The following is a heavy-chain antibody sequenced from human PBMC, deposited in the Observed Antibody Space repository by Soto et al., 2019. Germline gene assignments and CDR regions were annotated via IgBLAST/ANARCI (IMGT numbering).Heavy chain of an antibody. CDR1: GYTFTSYA. CDR2: INANTGNP. D-gene: IGHD6-13*01. CDR3: ASDGGGIAAAGHYYYYYGMDV. Sequence: ASVKVSCKASGYTFTSYAMNWVRQAPGQGLEWMGWINANTGNPTYAQGFTGRFVFSLDTSVSTAYLQICSLKAEDTAVYYCASDGGGIAAAGHYYYYYGMDVWGQGTTVTVSS. V-gene: IGHV7-4-1*01. J-gene: IGHJ6*02.